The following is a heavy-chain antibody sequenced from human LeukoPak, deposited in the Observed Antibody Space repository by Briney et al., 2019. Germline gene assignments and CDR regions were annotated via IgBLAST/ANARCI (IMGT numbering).Heavy chain of an antibody. CDR3: AKDSRRYFGSEFDF. V-gene: IGHV3-30*18. CDR1: GFTFRSSG. D-gene: IGHD3-22*01. CDR2: ISYDGSNK. J-gene: IGHJ4*02. Sequence: PGGSLRLSCAASGFTFRSSGMHWVRQAPGKGLEWVAVISYDGSNKYYADSVKGRFSISRGNSKNTLYLEMNSLRPEDTAVYYCAKDSRRYFGSEFDFWGQGTLVTVSS.